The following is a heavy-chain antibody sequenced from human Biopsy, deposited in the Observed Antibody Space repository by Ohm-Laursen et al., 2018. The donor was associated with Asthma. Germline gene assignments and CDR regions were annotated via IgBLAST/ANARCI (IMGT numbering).Heavy chain of an antibody. D-gene: IGHD6-13*01. V-gene: IGHV3-74*01. CDR1: GFTFGDYW. CDR2: INSDGSST. Sequence: SLRLSCAASGFTFGDYWMSWVRQAPGKGLVWVSRINSDGSSTSYADSVKGRFTISRDNAKNTLYLEMNSLRAEDTAVYYCARGPAWQQLDNWGQGTLVTVSS. J-gene: IGHJ4*02. CDR3: ARGPAWQQLDN.